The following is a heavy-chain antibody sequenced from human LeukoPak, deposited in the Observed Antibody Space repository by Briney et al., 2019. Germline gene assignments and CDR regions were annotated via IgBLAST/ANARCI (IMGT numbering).Heavy chain of an antibody. V-gene: IGHV1-8*01. Sequence: ASVKVSCKASGYTFTSYDINWVRQATGQGLEWMGWMNPNSGNTGYAQKFRGRVTMTRNTSISTAYMELSSLRSEDTAVYYCARRIQLWSHHPYYYYYMDVWGKGTTVTVSS. CDR2: MNPNSGNT. CDR1: GYTFTSYD. D-gene: IGHD5-18*01. J-gene: IGHJ6*03. CDR3: ARRIQLWSHHPYYYYYMDV.